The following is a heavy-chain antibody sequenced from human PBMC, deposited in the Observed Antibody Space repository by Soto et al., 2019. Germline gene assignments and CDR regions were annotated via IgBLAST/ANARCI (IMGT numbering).Heavy chain of an antibody. CDR1: GGSVRAPDW. J-gene: IGHJ5*01. CDR2: GHISEHS. CDR3: ARVRQGCSANNCYCDP. V-gene: IGHV4-4*02. Sequence: QVHLQESGPGLVAPSGTLSLTCTLSGGSVRAPDWWYWRRQSPDRGLERMAEGHISEHSNYNPSLRSRVSVSIDSSKNQFYMNLNSVTAADTAIYYCARVRQGCSANNCYCDPWGQGTQVTISS. D-gene: IGHD2-15*01.